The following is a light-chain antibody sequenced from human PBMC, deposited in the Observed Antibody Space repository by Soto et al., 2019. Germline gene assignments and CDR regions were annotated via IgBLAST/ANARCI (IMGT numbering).Light chain of an antibody. CDR3: HQCRSWPLT. V-gene: IGKV3-20*01. CDR1: QTVSSNY. J-gene: IGKJ4*01. CDR2: RTS. Sequence: EIVLTQSPGTLSLSPGERATLSCRASQTVSSNYLAWYQQRPGQAPRLLIYRTSIRAAGIPDRFSASGSGTDFTLTISDVQPEDFALYYCHQCRSWPLTFGEGTKVDI.